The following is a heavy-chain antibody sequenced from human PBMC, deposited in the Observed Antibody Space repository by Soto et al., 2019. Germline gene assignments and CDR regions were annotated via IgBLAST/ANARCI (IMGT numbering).Heavy chain of an antibody. D-gene: IGHD4-17*01. CDR2: INHSGST. Sequence: SETLSLTCAVYGGSFSGYYWSWIRQPPGKGLEWIGEINHSGSTNYNPSLKSRVTISVDTSKNQFSLKLRSVTAADTAVYYCARETYGDYVGYFDPRGQGIQVTVSS. CDR1: GGSFSGYY. J-gene: IGHJ5*02. V-gene: IGHV4-34*01. CDR3: ARETYGDYVGYFDP.